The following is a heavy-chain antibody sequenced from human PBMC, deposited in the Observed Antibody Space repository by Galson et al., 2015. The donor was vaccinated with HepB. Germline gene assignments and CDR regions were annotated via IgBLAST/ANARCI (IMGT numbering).Heavy chain of an antibody. CDR2: ISYDGSNK. J-gene: IGHJ3*02. Sequence: SLRLSCAASGFTFSSYGMHWVRQAPGKGLEWVAVISYDGSNKYYADSVKGRFTISRDNSKNTLYLQMNSLRAEDTAVYYCARDMNPYSSGWYRGAFDIWGQGTMVTVSS. CDR3: ARDMNPYSSGWYRGAFDI. CDR1: GFTFSSYG. D-gene: IGHD6-19*01. V-gene: IGHV3-30*03.